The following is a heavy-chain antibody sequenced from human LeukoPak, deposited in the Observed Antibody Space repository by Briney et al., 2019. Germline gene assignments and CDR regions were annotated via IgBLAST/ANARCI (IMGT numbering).Heavy chain of an antibody. J-gene: IGHJ4*02. CDR1: YTFTGYX. D-gene: IGHD6-13*01. CDR2: INPNSGGT. Sequence: YTFTGYXXXXXRQAXGQGXEWMGWINPNSGGTNYAQKFQGRVTMTRDTSISTAYMELSRLRSDDTAVYYCASEEQQLADYWGQGTLVTVSS. V-gene: IGHV1-2*02. CDR3: ASEEQQLADY.